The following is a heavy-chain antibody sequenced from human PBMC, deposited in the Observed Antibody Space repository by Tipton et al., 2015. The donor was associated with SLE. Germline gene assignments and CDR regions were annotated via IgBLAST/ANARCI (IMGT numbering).Heavy chain of an antibody. V-gene: IGHV4-31*03. CDR2: IYYSGST. J-gene: IGHJ4*02. CDR3: ASGNPVMPL. Sequence: TLSLTCTVSGGSISSGGHFWSWIRQHSGKGLEWIGYIYYSGSTYNNPSLKSRVTISVDTSKNQFSLKLSSVTAADTAVYYCASGNPVMPLWGQGTLVTVSS. D-gene: IGHD1-1*01. CDR1: GGSISSGGHF.